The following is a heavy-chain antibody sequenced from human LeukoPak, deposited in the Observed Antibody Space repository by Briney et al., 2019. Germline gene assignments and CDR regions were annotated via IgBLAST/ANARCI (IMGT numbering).Heavy chain of an antibody. CDR3: ARTAARRFDY. CDR2: ISAYNGNT. D-gene: IGHD6-6*01. V-gene: IGHV1-18*01. Sequence: EASVKVSCKASGYTFTSYGISWVRQAPGQGLECMGWISAYNGNTNYAQKFQDRLTMTTDKSTSTAYMELRSLRSDDTAVYYCARTAARRFDYWGQGTLVTVSS. CDR1: GYTFTSYG. J-gene: IGHJ4*02.